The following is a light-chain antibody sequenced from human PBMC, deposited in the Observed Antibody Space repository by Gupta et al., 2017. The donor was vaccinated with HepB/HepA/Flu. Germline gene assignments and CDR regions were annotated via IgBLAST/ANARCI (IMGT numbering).Light chain of an antibody. CDR2: SNN. CDR1: SSNIGSNT. CDR3: AAWDASLNGVV. V-gene: IGLV1-44*01. J-gene: IGLJ2*01. Sequence: QSALTQPPSASGTPGQRVTISCSGSSSNIGSNTVHGYQQPPGTAPKHLIYSNNQRPSGVPDRFSGSKSATSSSLATSWLQSEDEADYYCAAWDASLNGVVFGGGTKLTVL.